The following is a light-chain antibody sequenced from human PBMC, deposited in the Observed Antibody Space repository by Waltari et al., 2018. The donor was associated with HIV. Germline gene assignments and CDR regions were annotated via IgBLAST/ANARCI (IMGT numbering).Light chain of an antibody. V-gene: IGLV2-8*01. CDR3: SSYAGSSNLRV. CDR2: EVT. J-gene: IGLJ2*01. CDR1: SSDVGGYNY. Sequence: QSALTQPPSASGSPGQSVTISCTGTSSDVGGYNYVSWYQQHPGKAPKLMIYEVTRRPSGVPERFSCSKSGNTASLTVSGLQAEDEADYYCSSYAGSSNLRVFGGGTKLTVL.